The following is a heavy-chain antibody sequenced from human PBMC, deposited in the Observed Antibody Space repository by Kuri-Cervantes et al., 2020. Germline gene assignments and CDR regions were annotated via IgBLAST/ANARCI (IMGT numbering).Heavy chain of an antibody. CDR2: INHSGST. V-gene: IGHV4-34*01. J-gene: IGHJ4*02. D-gene: IGHD3-10*01. CDR1: GGSFSDYY. CDR3: ARTRKGRSGNYDY. Sequence: ETLSLTCAVYGGSFSDYYWNWIRQPPGKGLEWIGEINHSGSTNYNPSLKSRVTISVDTSKNQFSLKLSSVTAADTAVYYCARTRKGRSGNYDYWGQGTLVTVSS.